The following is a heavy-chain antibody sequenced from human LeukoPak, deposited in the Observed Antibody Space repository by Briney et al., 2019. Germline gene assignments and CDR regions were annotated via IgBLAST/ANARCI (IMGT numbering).Heavy chain of an antibody. Sequence: KPSETLSLTCAVYGGSFSGYYWSWIRQPPGKGLEWIGEINHSGSTNYNPSLKSRVTISVDTSKNQFSLKLSSVTAADTAVYYCARRSFPYYDFWCGWYNWFDPWGQGTLVTVSS. CDR3: ARRSFPYYDFWCGWYNWFDP. V-gene: IGHV4-34*01. CDR2: INHSGST. D-gene: IGHD3-3*01. J-gene: IGHJ5*02. CDR1: GGSFSGYY.